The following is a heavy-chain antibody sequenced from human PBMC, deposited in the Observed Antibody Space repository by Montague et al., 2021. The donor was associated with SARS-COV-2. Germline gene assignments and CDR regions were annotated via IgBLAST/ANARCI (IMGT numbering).Heavy chain of an antibody. CDR3: AREKKYYDILTGYYYRYFDL. CDR1: GFIFSSHA. V-gene: IGHV3-30-3*01. Sequence: SLRFSCAASGFIFSSHAMHWVRQAPGKGLEWVAVISYDGSNKYYADSVKGRFTISRDNSKNTLYLQMNSLRAEDTAVYYCAREKKYYDILTGYYYRYFDLWGRGTLVTVSS. CDR2: ISYDGSNK. J-gene: IGHJ2*01. D-gene: IGHD3-9*01.